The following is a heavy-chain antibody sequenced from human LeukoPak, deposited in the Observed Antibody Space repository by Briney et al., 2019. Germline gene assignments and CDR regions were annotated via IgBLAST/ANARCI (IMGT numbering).Heavy chain of an antibody. CDR3: ARAKFENYYYYGMDV. Sequence: GGSLRLSCAASGFTFSSYSMNWVRQAPGKGLEWVANIKQDGSEKYYVDSVKGRFTISRDNAKNSLYLQMNSLRAEDTAVYYCARAKFENYYYYGMDVWGQGTTVTVSS. D-gene: IGHD3-16*01. J-gene: IGHJ6*02. CDR1: GFTFSSYS. CDR2: IKQDGSEK. V-gene: IGHV3-7*01.